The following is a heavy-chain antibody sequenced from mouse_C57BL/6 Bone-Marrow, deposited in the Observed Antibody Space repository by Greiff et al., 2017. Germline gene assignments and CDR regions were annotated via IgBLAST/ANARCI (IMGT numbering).Heavy chain of an antibody. Sequence: QVQLQQSGAELVRPGASVKLSCKASGYTFTDYYINWVKQRPGQGLEWIARIYPGSGNTYYNEKFKGKATLTAEKSSSTAYMQLSSLTSEASVVYFCARGRREAWFAYWGQGTLVTVSA. CDR1: GYTFTDYY. CDR3: ARGRREAWFAY. D-gene: IGHD6-1*01. J-gene: IGHJ3*01. V-gene: IGHV1-76*01. CDR2: IYPGSGNT.